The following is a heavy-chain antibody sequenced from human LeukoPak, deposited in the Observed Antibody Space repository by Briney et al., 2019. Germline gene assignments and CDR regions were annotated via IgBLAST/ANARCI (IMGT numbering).Heavy chain of an antibody. CDR3: AKNVREADWYYYYMDV. J-gene: IGHJ6*03. V-gene: IGHV3-23*01. CDR1: GFTFSSYG. Sequence: GGSLRLSCAASGFTFSSYGMSWVRQAPGKGLEWVSAISGSGGTTYYADSVKGRFTISRDNSKNTLYLQMNSLRAEDTAVYYCAKNVREADWYYYYMDVWGKGTTVTVSS. CDR2: ISGSGGTT. D-gene: IGHD3-9*01.